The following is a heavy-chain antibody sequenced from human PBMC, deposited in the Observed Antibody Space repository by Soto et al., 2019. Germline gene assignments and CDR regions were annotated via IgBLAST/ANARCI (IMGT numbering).Heavy chain of an antibody. CDR1: GFTFSDYY. J-gene: IGHJ4*02. V-gene: IGHV3-11*01. Sequence: GGSLRLSCAASGFTFSDYYMSWIRQAPGKGLEWVSYISSSGSTIYYADSVKGRFTISRDNAKNSLYLQMNSLRAEDTAVYYCARDSIVGARRNRFDYWGQGNLVTVSS. CDR2: ISSSGSTI. D-gene: IGHD1-26*01. CDR3: ARDSIVGARRNRFDY.